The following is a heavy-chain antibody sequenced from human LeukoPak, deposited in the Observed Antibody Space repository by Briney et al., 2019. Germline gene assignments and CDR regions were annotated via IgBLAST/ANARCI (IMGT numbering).Heavy chain of an antibody. D-gene: IGHD3-16*02. CDR3: ARDSRETYYDYVRGSYRYLDY. Sequence: PGGSLRLSCAVSGWSFNNYWMSWVRQVPGKGLEWVSSINKVGSDTRYADSVRGRFTISRDNAKNSLYLQMNSLRAEDTAVYYCARDSRETYYDYVRGSYRYLDYWGQGTLVTVSS. CDR2: INKVGSDT. CDR1: GWSFNNYW. J-gene: IGHJ4*02. V-gene: IGHV3-7*01.